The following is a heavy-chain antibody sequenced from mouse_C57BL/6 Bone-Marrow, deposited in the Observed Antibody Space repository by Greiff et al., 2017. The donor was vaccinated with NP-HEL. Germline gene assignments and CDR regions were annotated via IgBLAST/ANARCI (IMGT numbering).Heavy chain of an antibody. V-gene: IGHV1-50*01. J-gene: IGHJ3*01. D-gene: IGHD2-4*01. CDR1: GYTFTSYW. CDR2: IDPSDSYT. CDR3: AREDYYDIGGFAY. Sequence: QVQLQQPGAELVKPGASVKLSCKASGYTFTSYWMQWVKQRPGQGLEWIGEIDPSDSYTNYNQKFKGKATLTVDTSSSTAYMQLSSLTSEDSAVYYCAREDYYDIGGFAYWGQGTLVTVSA.